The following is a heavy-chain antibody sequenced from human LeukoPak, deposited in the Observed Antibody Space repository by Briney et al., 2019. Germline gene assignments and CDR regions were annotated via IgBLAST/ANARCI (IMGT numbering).Heavy chain of an antibody. J-gene: IGHJ4*02. V-gene: IGHV3-30-3*01. CDR1: GFTFSSYA. CDR2: ISYDGSNK. Sequence: GRSLRLSCAASGFTFSSYAMHWVRQAPGKGLEWVAVISYDGSNKYYADSVKGRFTISRDNSKNTLYLQMNSLRAEDTALYYCAKGDSIGWFPFDSWGQGSLVTASS. CDR3: AKGDSIGWFPFDS. D-gene: IGHD6-19*01.